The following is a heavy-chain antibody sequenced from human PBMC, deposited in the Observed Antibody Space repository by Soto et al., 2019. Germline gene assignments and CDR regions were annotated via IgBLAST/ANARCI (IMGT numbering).Heavy chain of an antibody. Sequence: GGSLRLSCAASGFTFSSYAMSWVRQAPGKGLEWVSAISGSGGSTYYADSVKGRFTISRDNSKNTLYLQMNSLRAEDTAVYYCATSRGYSYGPMGYYYGMDVWGQGTTVTGSS. CDR1: GFTFSSYA. J-gene: IGHJ6*02. CDR3: ATSRGYSYGPMGYYYGMDV. V-gene: IGHV3-23*01. D-gene: IGHD5-18*01. CDR2: ISGSGGST.